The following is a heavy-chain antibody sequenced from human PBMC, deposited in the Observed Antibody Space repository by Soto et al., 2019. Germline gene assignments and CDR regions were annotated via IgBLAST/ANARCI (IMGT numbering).Heavy chain of an antibody. D-gene: IGHD2-21*02. CDR1: GGTFSSYA. CDR2: IIPIFGTA. J-gene: IGHJ3*02. CDR3: ARGGYCGGDCYSGDAFDI. Sequence: SVKVSCKASGGTFSSYAISWVRQAPGQGLEWMGGIIPIFGTANYAQKFQGRVTITADESTSTAYMELSSLRSEDTAVYYCARGGYCGGDCYSGDAFDIWGQGTMVTVSS. V-gene: IGHV1-69*13.